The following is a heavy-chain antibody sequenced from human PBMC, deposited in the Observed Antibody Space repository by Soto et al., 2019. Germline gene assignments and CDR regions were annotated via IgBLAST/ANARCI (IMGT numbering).Heavy chain of an antibody. CDR3: ARYYFDTGGYSNWFDP. Sequence: PSETLSLTCAVYGGSGGSFSGYYWSGIRQPPGKGLEWIGEINHSGSTNYNPSLKSRVTISLDTSKNQFSLKLSSVAAADTAVYYCARYYFDTGGYSNWFDPWGQGTLVTVSS. CDR2: INHSGST. CDR1: GGSGGSFSGYY. J-gene: IGHJ5*02. D-gene: IGHD3-22*01. V-gene: IGHV4-34*01.